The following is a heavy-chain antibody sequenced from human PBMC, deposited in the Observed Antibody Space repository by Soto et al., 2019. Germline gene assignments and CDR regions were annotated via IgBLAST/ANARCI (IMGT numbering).Heavy chain of an antibody. CDR2: IIPIFDAP. Sequence: QVELVQSGAQVKKPGSAVKVSCKASGGTFNMFAMNWVRQAPGHGLEWMGGIIPIFDAPRYSEQFQGRVTITVDESTSTAYMELSSLTSDDTAIYYCTRAFGSGGVMGGFDYWGEGTLVIVSS. D-gene: IGHD3-16*01. CDR1: GGTFNMFA. V-gene: IGHV1-69*01. CDR3: TRAFGSGGVMGGFDY. J-gene: IGHJ4*02.